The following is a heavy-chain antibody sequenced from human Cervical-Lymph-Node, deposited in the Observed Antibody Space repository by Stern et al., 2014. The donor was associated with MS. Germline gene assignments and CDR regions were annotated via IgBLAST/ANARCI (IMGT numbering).Heavy chain of an antibody. V-gene: IGHV3-30-3*01. D-gene: IGHD2-15*01. CDR3: GRDTCRGGGCYFRY. CDR1: GFIFSNYA. Sequence: VQLVESGGGVVQPGRSLRLSCAASGFIFSNYAMHWVRQAPGKGLDWVAFVSNEGSKQFYADPVKGRFTISRDNANNTLYLQMNSLRPEDTAVYYCGRDTCRGGGCYFRYWGQGILITVSS. J-gene: IGHJ4*02. CDR2: VSNEGSKQ.